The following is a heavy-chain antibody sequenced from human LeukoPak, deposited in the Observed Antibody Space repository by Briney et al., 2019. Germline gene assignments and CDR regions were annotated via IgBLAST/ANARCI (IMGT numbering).Heavy chain of an antibody. CDR3: ATYSSLNRREFQY. CDR1: GFTFRSYW. J-gene: IGHJ1*01. D-gene: IGHD3-22*01. Sequence: PGGSLRLSCAASGFTFRSYWMSWVRQAPGKGLQWVANIKTDGSEKYYVDSVKGRFTISRDNAKNSLYLQMNSLRAEDTAVYYCATYSSLNRREFQYWGQGTLLTVSS. CDR2: IKTDGSEK. V-gene: IGHV3-7*01.